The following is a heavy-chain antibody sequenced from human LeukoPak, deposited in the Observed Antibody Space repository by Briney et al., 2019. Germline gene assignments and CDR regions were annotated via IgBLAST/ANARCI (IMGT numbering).Heavy chain of an antibody. Sequence: SETLSLTCTVSGGSITSISHHWGWIRQPPGKGLEWIGSMYYDGSTYYNPSLKSRVTISVDTSKNQFSLKLISVTAADTAVYFCARRSDSGSDDGEDYFDYWGQGTLVTVSS. D-gene: IGHD1-26*01. CDR3: ARRSDSGSDDGEDYFDY. CDR1: GGSITSISHH. CDR2: MYYDGST. J-gene: IGHJ4*02. V-gene: IGHV4-39*01.